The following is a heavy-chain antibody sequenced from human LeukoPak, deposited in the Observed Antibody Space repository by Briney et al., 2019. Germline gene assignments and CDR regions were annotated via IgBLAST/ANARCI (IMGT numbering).Heavy chain of an antibody. CDR2: IWYDGSNK. CDR1: GFTFSSYG. J-gene: IGHJ4*02. D-gene: IGHD3-10*01. Sequence: GGSLRLSCAASGFTFSSYGMHWVRQAPGKGLEWVAVIWYDGSNKYYADSMEGRFTISRDNSKNTLYLQMNSLRAEDTAVYYCATMVRGKSLVWGQGTLVTVSS. CDR3: ATMVRGKSLV. V-gene: IGHV3-33*01.